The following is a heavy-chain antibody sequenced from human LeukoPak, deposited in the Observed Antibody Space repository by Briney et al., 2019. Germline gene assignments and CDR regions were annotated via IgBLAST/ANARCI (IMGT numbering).Heavy chain of an antibody. CDR1: GGSFSGYY. V-gene: IGHV4-34*01. CDR2: INHSGST. CDR3: ARSPGYSSSWYYYYFDY. D-gene: IGHD6-13*01. J-gene: IGHJ4*02. Sequence: SETLSLTCVVYGGSFSGYYWSWIRQPPGKGLEWIGEINHSGSTNYNPSLKSRVTISVDTSKNQFSLKLSSVTAADTAVYYCARSPGYSSSWYYYYFDYWGQGTLVTVSS.